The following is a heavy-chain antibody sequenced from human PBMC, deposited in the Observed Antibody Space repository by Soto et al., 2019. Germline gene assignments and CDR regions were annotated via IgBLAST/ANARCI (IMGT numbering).Heavy chain of an antibody. V-gene: IGHV1-69*13. CDR1: GGTFSSYA. CDR2: IIPIFGTA. D-gene: IGHD5-18*01. Sequence: ASVKVSCKASGGTFSSYAISWVRQAPGQGLEWMGGIIPIFGTANYAQKFQGRVTITADESTSTAYMELSSLRSEDTAVYYCARDLNTAMAKDYYGMDVWGQGTTVTVSS. CDR3: ARDLNTAMAKDYYGMDV. J-gene: IGHJ6*02.